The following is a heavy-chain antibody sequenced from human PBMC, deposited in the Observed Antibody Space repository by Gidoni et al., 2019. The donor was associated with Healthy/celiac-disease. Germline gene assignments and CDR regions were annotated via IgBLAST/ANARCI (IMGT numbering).Heavy chain of an antibody. CDR3: ARFGDYGGGY. V-gene: IGHV3-7*03. D-gene: IGHD4-17*01. J-gene: IGHJ4*02. CDR2: IKQEGSEK. CDR1: GFTFSSHW. Sequence: EVQLVESGGGLVQPGGSLSISCAASGFTFSSHWMSWVRQAPGKGLEWVANIKQEGSEKYYVDSVKGRFTISRDNAKNSLYMQMNSLRAEDTAVYYCARFGDYGGGYWGQGTLVTVSS.